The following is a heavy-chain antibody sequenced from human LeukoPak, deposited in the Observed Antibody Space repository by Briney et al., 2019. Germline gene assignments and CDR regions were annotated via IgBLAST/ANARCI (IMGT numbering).Heavy chain of an antibody. J-gene: IGHJ4*02. Sequence: PSETLSLTCSVSGGSISSHYWSWIRQPPGKELEWIGYIYYTGTTNYKPSLKSRVTISVDTSKNQCSLNLTSVTAADTAVYYCARAYSSSSGRPFDYWGQGTLVTVSS. CDR2: IYYTGTT. CDR1: GGSISSHY. V-gene: IGHV4-59*11. CDR3: ARAYSSSSGRPFDY. D-gene: IGHD6-6*01.